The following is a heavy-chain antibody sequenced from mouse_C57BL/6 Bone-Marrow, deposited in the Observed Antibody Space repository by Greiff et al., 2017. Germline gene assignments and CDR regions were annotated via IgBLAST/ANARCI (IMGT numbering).Heavy chain of an antibody. J-gene: IGHJ2*01. CDR3: ARHERYYDYEGYFDY. Sequence: VKVVESGAELVKPGASVKLSCKASGYIFTEYTIHWVKQRSGQGLEWIGWFYPGSGSIKYNERVKDKATLTADKSSNTVYMELSRLTSEDSAVYFCARHERYYDYEGYFDYWGQGTTLTVSS. CDR1: GYIFTEYT. V-gene: IGHV1-62-2*01. CDR2: FYPGSGSI. D-gene: IGHD2-4*01.